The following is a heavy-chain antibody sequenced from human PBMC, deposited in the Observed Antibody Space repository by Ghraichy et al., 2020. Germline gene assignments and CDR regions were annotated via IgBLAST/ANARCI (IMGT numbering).Heavy chain of an antibody. J-gene: IGHJ4*02. D-gene: IGHD6-13*01. CDR3: ARDKFTGYSSSWYVS. CDR2: ISAYNGNT. Sequence: ASVKVSCKASGYTFTSYGISWVRQAPGQGLEWMGWISAYNGNTNYAQKLQGRVTMTTDTSTSTAYMELRSLRSDDTAVYYCARDKFTGYSSSWYVSWGQGTLVTVSS. CDR1: GYTFTSYG. V-gene: IGHV1-18*01.